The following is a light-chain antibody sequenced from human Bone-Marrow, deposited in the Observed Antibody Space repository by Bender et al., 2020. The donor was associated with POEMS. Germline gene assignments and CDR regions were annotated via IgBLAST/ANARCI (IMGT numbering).Light chain of an antibody. V-gene: IGLV3-10*01. CDR1: ALAKKY. CDR3: YSTDTSGNQRI. Sequence: SYVLTQPPSVSVAPGQTARITCSGDALAKKYAYWYQQKPGQAPVLVIYEDNKRPSGIPESFSGSSSGTMATLTIRGAQVEDEGDYYCYSTDTSGNQRIFGGGTKLTVL. J-gene: IGLJ2*01. CDR2: EDN.